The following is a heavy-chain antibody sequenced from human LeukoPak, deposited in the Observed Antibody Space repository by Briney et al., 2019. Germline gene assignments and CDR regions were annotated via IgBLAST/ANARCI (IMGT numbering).Heavy chain of an antibody. CDR3: ASSPEGGSEPFDY. CDR2: IYHSGST. V-gene: IGHV4-4*02. J-gene: IGHJ4*02. D-gene: IGHD1-14*01. Sequence: SGTLSLTCAVSGGSISSSNWWSWVRQPPRKGLEWIGEIYHSGSTNYNPSLKSRVTISVDKSKNQFSLKLSSVTAADTAVYYCASSPEGGSEPFDYWGQGTLVTVSS. CDR1: GGSISSSNW.